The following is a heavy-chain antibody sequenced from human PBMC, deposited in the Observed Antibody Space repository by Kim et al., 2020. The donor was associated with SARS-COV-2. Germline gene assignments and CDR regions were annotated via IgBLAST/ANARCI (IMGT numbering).Heavy chain of an antibody. D-gene: IGHD3-10*01. CDR2: IGGARATI. CDR3: AKVRDDDGFFFASDFDS. CDR1: GFSFSNYG. Sequence: GGSLRLSCAAAGFSFSNYGMTWVRQAPGKGLEWVAIIGGARATIYYTDSVKGRFTISRDNSKNTLYLHMDSLSAEDTAMYFCAKVRDDDGFFFASDFDSWGQGTLVTVSA. V-gene: IGHV3-23*01. J-gene: IGHJ4*02.